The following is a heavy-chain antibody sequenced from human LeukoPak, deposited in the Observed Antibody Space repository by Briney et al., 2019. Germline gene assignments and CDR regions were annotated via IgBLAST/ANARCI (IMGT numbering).Heavy chain of an antibody. J-gene: IGHJ4*02. CDR3: AKGPPEYCSSTSCYPPYYFDC. V-gene: IGHV3-9*01. CDR1: GFTFSSYA. D-gene: IGHD2-2*01. CDR2: ISWNSGSI. Sequence: GGSLRLSCAASGFTFSSYAMHWVRQAPGKGLEWVSGISWNSGSIGYADSVKGRFTISRDNAKNSLYLQMNSLRAEDTALYYCAKGPPEYCSSTSCYPPYYFDCWGQGTLVTVSS.